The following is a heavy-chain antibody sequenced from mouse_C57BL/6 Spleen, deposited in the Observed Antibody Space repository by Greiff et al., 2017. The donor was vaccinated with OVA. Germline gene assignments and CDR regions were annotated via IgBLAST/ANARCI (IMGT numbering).Heavy chain of an antibody. CDR1: GYTFTDYE. CDR2: IDPETGGT. J-gene: IGHJ3*01. Sequence: QVQLQQSEAELVRPGASVTLSCKASGYTFTDYEMHWVKQTPVHGLEWIGAIDPETGGTAYNQKFKGKAILTADKSSSTAYMELRSLTSEDSAVYYCTRFYYDYDGFAYWGQGTLVTVSA. CDR3: TRFYYDYDGFAY. V-gene: IGHV1-15*01. D-gene: IGHD2-4*01.